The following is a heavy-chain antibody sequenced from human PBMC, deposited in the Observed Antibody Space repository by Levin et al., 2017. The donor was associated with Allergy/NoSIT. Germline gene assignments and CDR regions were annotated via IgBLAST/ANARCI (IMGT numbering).Heavy chain of an antibody. V-gene: IGHV1-69*06. Sequence: SVKVSCKASGGTFSSYAISWVRQAPGQGLEWMGGIIPIFGTANYAQKFQGRVTITADKSTSTAYMELSSLRSEDTAVYYCARSSSGWHLGNYYYYYMDIWGKGTTVTVSS. CDR1: GGTFSSYA. J-gene: IGHJ6*03. CDR3: ARSSSGWHLGNYYYYYMDI. CDR2: IIPIFGTA. D-gene: IGHD6-19*01.